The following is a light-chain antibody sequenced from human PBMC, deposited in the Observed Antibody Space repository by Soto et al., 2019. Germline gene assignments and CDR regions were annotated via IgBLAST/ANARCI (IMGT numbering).Light chain of an antibody. CDR1: QSVSSSY. Sequence: EIVLTQSPGTLSLSPGERATLSCSASQSVSSSYLAWYQQKPGQAPRLLIYGASNRTTGIPGILDRFSGSGAGTDFTFTISRLEPEDFAMYYCQQYGSSPYTFGQGTKLEIK. CDR3: QQYGSSPYT. CDR2: GAS. J-gene: IGKJ2*01. V-gene: IGKV3-20*01.